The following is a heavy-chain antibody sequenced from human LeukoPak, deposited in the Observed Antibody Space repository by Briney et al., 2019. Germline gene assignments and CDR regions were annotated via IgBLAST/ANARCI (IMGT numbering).Heavy chain of an antibody. CDR2: INWNGGRT. CDR3: ARDLHINVVTPGSTGLDS. V-gene: IGHV3-20*04. Sequence: GGFLRLSCEANGFTFDDYGMSWVRQAPGKGLEWVAGINWNGGRTGYAESLKGRFTISRDNAKSSLFLQMDSLRAEDTALYYCARDLHINVVTPGSTGLDSWGQGTMVTVSS. J-gene: IGHJ3*01. D-gene: IGHD4-23*01. CDR1: GFTFDDYG.